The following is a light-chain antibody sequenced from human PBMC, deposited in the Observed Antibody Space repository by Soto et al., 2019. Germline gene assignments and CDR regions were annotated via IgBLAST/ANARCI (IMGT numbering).Light chain of an antibody. CDR1: QSFSSH. V-gene: IGKV1-39*01. Sequence: DIQMTQSPSSLSAAVGDRVTITCRASQSFSSHLNWYQQKPGKAPELLIYVASSLQSGVPSRFSGSGSGTEFTLTISSLQPEDFATYYCQQTYSTPRTFGQGTKVDIK. CDR2: VAS. J-gene: IGKJ1*01. CDR3: QQTYSTPRT.